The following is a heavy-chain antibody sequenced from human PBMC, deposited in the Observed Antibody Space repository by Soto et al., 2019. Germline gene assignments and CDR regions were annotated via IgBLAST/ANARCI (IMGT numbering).Heavy chain of an antibody. D-gene: IGHD6-13*01. CDR3: ARDLRAAAAIYYMDV. CDR1: GGSISSYY. J-gene: IGHJ6*03. CDR2: IYYSGST. V-gene: IGHV4-59*01. Sequence: SEILSLTCTVSGGSISSYYWSWIRQPPGKGLEWIGYIYYSGSTNYNPSLKSRVTISVDTSKNQFSLKLSSVTAADTAVYYCARDLRAAAAIYYMDVWGKGTTVTV.